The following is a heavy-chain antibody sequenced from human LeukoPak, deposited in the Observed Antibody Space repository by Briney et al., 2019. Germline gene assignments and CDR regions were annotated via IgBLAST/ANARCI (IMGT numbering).Heavy chain of an antibody. CDR2: TYYRSKWYN. CDR1: GDSVSSNSAA. V-gene: IGHV6-1*01. D-gene: IGHD3-3*01. CDR3: ARGRSGYYFPPLIYYGMDV. J-gene: IGHJ6*02. Sequence: SQTLSLTCAISGDSVSSNSAAWNWLRQSPSRGLEWLVRTYYRSKWYNDYAVSVKSRITINPDTSKNQFSLQLNSVTPEDTAVYYCARGRSGYYFPPLIYYGMDVWGQGTTVTVSS.